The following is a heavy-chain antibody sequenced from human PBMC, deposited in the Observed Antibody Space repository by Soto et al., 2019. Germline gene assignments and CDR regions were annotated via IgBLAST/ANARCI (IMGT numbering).Heavy chain of an antibody. CDR3: ARAYSSGWLDFDY. CDR2: IYYSGST. CDR1: GGSISSYY. V-gene: IGHV4-59*08. J-gene: IGHJ4*02. D-gene: IGHD6-19*01. Sequence: SETLSLTCTVSGGSISSYYWSWIRQPPGKGLEWIGYIYYSGSTNYSPSLKSRVTISVDTSKNQFSLKLSSVTAADTAVYYCARAYSSGWLDFDYWGQGTLVTVS.